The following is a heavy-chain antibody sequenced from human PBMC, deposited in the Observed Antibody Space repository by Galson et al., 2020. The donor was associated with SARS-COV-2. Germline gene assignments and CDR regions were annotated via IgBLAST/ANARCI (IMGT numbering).Heavy chain of an antibody. D-gene: IGHD3-16*01. Sequence: GESLKISCAASGFTVASRWISWVRQAPGKGLEWVSVIFPDERAFYGDSIKGRFTVSRDNSRNTVFLQMNSLRVEDTAVYYCLREGDTINPDSWGQGTLVTVSS. CDR2: IFPDERA. CDR3: LREGDTINPDS. J-gene: IGHJ4*02. V-gene: IGHV3-53*01. CDR1: GFTVASRW.